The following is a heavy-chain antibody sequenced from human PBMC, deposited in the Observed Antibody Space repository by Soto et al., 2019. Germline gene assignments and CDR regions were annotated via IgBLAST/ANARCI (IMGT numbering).Heavy chain of an antibody. CDR3: TTLMEWLLPQQGTDY. CDR1: GFTFSNAW. Sequence: GGSLRLSCAASGFTFSNAWMSWVRQAPGKGLEWVGRIKSKTDGWKTDYAAPVKGRFTISRDDSKNTLYLQMNSLKTEDTAVYYCTTLMEWLLPQQGTDYWGQGTLVTVSS. CDR2: IKSKTDGWKT. J-gene: IGHJ4*02. V-gene: IGHV3-15*01. D-gene: IGHD3-3*01.